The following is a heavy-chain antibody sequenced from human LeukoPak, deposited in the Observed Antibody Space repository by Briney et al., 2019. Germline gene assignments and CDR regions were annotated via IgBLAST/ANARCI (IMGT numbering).Heavy chain of an antibody. CDR1: GYTFTGYY. CDR2: INPNSGGT. V-gene: IGHV1-2*02. D-gene: IGHD1-7*01. Sequence: ASVKVSCKASGYTFTGYYMHWVRQAPGQGLEWMGWINPNSGGTNYAQKFQGRVTMTRDTSISTAYMELSRLRSDDTAVYYCTRVPRGDWNYVSYYYYGMDVWGQGTTVTVSS. CDR3: TRVPRGDWNYVSYYYYGMDV. J-gene: IGHJ6*02.